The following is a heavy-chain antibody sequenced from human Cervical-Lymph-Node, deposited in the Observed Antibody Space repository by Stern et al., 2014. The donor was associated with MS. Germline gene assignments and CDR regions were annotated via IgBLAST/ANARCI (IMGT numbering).Heavy chain of an antibody. D-gene: IGHD2-2*01. CDR3: ARIPGGCSATSCFLDY. J-gene: IGHJ4*02. V-gene: IGHV4-4*02. CDR1: GGSISSNSW. CDR2: VYHSGNT. Sequence: QVQLQESGPRLVKPSGTLSLTCAVSGGSISSNSWWTWVRQSPGKGLEWIGEVYHSGNTNYNPSLKSRATISLTSSKSQFPLTLTSVTAADTAVYFCARIPGGCSATSCFLDYWGQGILVTVSS.